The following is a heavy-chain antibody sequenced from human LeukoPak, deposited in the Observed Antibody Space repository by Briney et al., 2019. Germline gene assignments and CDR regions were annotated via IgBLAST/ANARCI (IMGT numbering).Heavy chain of an antibody. CDR3: ARYFSGGQFKWFDP. CDR2: IYHGGSA. Sequence: PSQTLSLTCAVSGDSISGGGYSWSWIRQPPGKGLEWIGYIYHGGSAYYSPSLKSRANISVDKSKNQFSRKLSSVTAADTAVYCWARYFSGGQFKWFDPWGQGTLVTVSS. J-gene: IGHJ5*02. V-gene: IGHV4-30-2*01. D-gene: IGHD1-26*01. CDR1: GDSISGGGYS.